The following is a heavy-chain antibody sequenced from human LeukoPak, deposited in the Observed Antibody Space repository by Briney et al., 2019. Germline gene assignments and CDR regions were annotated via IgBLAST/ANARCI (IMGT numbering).Heavy chain of an antibody. Sequence: GASVKVSCKASGYTFTGDYMHWVRQAPGQGLEWMGWIHPYSGGTNYAQKFQGRVTMTRDTSISTAYMDLSSLRSDDTAVYYCARDIDASSSLDYWGQGTLVTVSA. CDR1: GYTFTGDY. CDR2: IHPYSGGT. J-gene: IGHJ4*02. V-gene: IGHV1-2*02. CDR3: ARDIDASSSLDY. D-gene: IGHD6-6*01.